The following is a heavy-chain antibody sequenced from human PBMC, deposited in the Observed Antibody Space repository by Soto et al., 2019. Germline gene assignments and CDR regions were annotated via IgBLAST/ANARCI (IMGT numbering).Heavy chain of an antibody. CDR1: GGTFSSYA. J-gene: IGHJ4*02. CDR2: IIPIFGTA. Sequence: SVKVSCKASGGTFSSYAISWVRQAPGQGLEWMGGIIPIFGTANYAQKFQGRVTITADESTSTAYMELSSLRSEDTAVYYCAVGYCISTSCFPPTYYFDDWGQGTLVTVSS. D-gene: IGHD2-2*01. CDR3: AVGYCISTSCFPPTYYFDD. V-gene: IGHV1-69*13.